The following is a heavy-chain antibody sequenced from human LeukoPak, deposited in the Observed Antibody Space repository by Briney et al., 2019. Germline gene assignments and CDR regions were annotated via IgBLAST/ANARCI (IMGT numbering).Heavy chain of an antibody. CDR1: GFTFSSYS. CDR3: ASVPGIAVAAPH. D-gene: IGHD6-19*01. Sequence: GGSLRLSCAASGFTFSSYSMNWVRQAPGKGLEWVSSISSSSSYIYYADSVKGRFTISRGNAKNSLYLQMNSLRAEDTAVYYCASVPGIAVAAPHWGQGTLVTVSS. J-gene: IGHJ4*02. CDR2: ISSSSSYI. V-gene: IGHV3-21*01.